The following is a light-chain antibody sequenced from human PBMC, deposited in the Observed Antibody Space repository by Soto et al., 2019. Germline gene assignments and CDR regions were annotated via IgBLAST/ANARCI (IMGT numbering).Light chain of an antibody. CDR3: RSYAGSNNFV. CDR2: EVS. Sequence: QSALTQPPSASGSPGQSVTISCTGTSSDIGAYIYVSWYQQHPGKAPKLMISEVSRRPSGVPERFSGSKSGNTASLTVSGLQADDEAHYYCRSYAGSNNFVFGSGTKV. CDR1: SSDIGAYIY. V-gene: IGLV2-8*01. J-gene: IGLJ1*01.